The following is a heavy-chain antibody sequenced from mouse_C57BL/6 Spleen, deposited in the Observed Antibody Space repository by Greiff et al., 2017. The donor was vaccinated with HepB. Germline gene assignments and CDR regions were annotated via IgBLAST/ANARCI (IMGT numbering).Heavy chain of an antibody. J-gene: IGHJ4*01. CDR3: ARSDDSLAMDY. D-gene: IGHD2-4*01. CDR1: GYAFSSSW. Sequence: VQLVESGPELVKPGASVKISCKASGYAFSSSWMNWVKQRPGKGLEWIGRIYPGDGDTNYNGKFKGKATLTADKSSSTAYMQLSSLTSEDSAVYFCARSDDSLAMDYWGQGTSVTVSS. CDR2: IYPGDGDT. V-gene: IGHV1-82*01.